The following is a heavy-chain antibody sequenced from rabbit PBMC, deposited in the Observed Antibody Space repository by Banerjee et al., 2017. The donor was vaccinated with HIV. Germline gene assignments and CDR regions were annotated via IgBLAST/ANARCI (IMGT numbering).Heavy chain of an antibody. CDR3: ARDPGAYNDFNL. Sequence: QQQLEESGGGLVKPEGSLTLSCTASGFSFSSSYWICWIRQAPGKGLEWIACIDAGSNGNTYYASWAKGRFTVSKTSSTTVTLQMTSLTAADTATYFCARDPGAYNDFNLWGQGTLVTVS. J-gene: IGHJ4*01. D-gene: IGHD4-1*01. V-gene: IGHV1S45*01. CDR1: GFSFSSSYW. CDR2: IDAGSNGNT.